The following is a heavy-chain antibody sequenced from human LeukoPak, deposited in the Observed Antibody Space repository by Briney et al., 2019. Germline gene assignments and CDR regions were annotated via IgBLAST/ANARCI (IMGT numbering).Heavy chain of an antibody. D-gene: IGHD2-2*01. Sequence: ASVKVSCKASGYTFTSYGISWVRQAPGQGLEWMGWISAYNGNTNYAQKLQGRVTMTTDTSTSTAYMELRSLRSDDTAVYYCARDGALGPAGYCSSTSRRSGGIDYWGQGTLVTVSS. J-gene: IGHJ4*02. V-gene: IGHV1-18*04. CDR3: ARDGALGPAGYCSSTSRRSGGIDY. CDR2: ISAYNGNT. CDR1: GYTFTSYG.